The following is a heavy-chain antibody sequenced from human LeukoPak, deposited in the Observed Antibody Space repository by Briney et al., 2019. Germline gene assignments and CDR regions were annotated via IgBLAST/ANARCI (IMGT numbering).Heavy chain of an antibody. Sequence: GGSLRLSCAASGFTFRIHAMSWVRQAPGKGLEWVSTIGSGDDLHYAASVKGRFTVSRDDPQNTLYLQMNSLRAEDAAIYYCAKDATPGNSVYDHFDYWGQGTLVTVSS. CDR3: AKDATPGNSVYDHFDY. D-gene: IGHD5/OR15-5a*01. V-gene: IGHV3-23*01. CDR1: GFTFRIHA. J-gene: IGHJ4*02. CDR2: IGSGDDL.